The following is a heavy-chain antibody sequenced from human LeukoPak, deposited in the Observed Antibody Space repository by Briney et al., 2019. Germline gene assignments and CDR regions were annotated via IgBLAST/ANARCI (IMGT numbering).Heavy chain of an antibody. D-gene: IGHD3-22*01. CDR2: VGRDPGAI. V-gene: IGHV3-48*04. CDR3: ARDPTYDSSGYGAQYYFDY. Sequence: GGSLRLSCEASGFTFSLSAMNWVRQDPGKGLEWISYVGRDPGAIYYADSLKGRFTISRDNAQNSLYLQMHSLGAEDTAVYYCARDPTYDSSGYGAQYYFDYWGQGTLVTVSS. CDR1: GFTFSLSA. J-gene: IGHJ4*02.